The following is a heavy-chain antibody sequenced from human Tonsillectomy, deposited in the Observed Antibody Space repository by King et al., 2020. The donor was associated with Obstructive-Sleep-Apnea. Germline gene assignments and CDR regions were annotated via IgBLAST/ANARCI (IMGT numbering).Heavy chain of an antibody. CDR2: INPNSGGT. CDR3: ARDRPPAYGSGSKNWFDP. CDR1: GYTFTDYY. J-gene: IGHJ5*02. D-gene: IGHD3-10*01. Sequence: VQLVESGAEVKKPGASVKVSCKASGYTFTDYYMHWVRQAPGQGLEWLGWINPNSGGTNYAQKFQGRVTMTRDTPICTAYMERSRPTSDDTAVYYCARDRPPAYGSGSKNWFDPWGQGTLVTVSS. V-gene: IGHV1-2*02.